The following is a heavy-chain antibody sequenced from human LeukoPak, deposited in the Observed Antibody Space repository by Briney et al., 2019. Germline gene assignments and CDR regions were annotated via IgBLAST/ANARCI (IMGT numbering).Heavy chain of an antibody. D-gene: IGHD5-18*01. CDR3: ARVVRGYSYGYLYYFDY. J-gene: IGHJ4*02. V-gene: IGHV4-34*01. CDR2: INHSGST. CDR1: GESFSGYY. Sequence: PSETLSLTCAVYGESFSGYYWSWIRQPPGKGLEWIGEINHSGSTNYNPSLKSRVTISVDTSKNQFPLKLSSVTAADTAVYYCARVVRGYSYGYLYYFDYWGQGTLVTVSS.